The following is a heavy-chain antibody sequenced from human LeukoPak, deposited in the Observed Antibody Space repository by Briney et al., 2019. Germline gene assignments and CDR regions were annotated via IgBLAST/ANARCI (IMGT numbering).Heavy chain of an antibody. V-gene: IGHV3-64D*06. CDR1: GFSFGAYS. CDR2: IHHDGSGT. J-gene: IGHJ6*02. Sequence: GGSLRLSCSASGFSFGAYSMHWVRQTPGKGLEFVSAIHHDGSGTFYADSVKGRFTISRDNSKNTLSLHMDSLRAEDTAIYYCVNDLFFYYGVVVWGQGTTVTVSS. CDR3: VNDLFFYYGVVV. D-gene: IGHD3-3*01.